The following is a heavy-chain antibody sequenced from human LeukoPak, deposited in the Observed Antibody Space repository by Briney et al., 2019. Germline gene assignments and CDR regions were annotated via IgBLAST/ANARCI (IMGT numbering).Heavy chain of an antibody. CDR2: ISSNGANT. V-gene: IGHV3-64*01. Sequence: GGSLRLSCAGSGFTLSGYGMHWVRQAPGKGLEYVSAISSNGANTYYTKSVEGRFTISRDNSKNTLFLQMGGLRTEDPAVYYCASWSGAYDCWGQGALVSVSS. CDR1: GFTLSGYG. CDR3: ASWSGAYDC. J-gene: IGHJ4*02. D-gene: IGHD2-21*01.